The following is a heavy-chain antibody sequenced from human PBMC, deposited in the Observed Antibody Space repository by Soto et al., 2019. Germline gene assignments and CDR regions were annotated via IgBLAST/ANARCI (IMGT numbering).Heavy chain of an antibody. V-gene: IGHV3-33*01. J-gene: IGHJ4*02. D-gene: IGHD3-22*01. Sequence: PGGSLRLSCAASGFTFSSYGMHWVRQVPGKGLEWVAFIWYDGSDKYYTDSVKGRFTISRDNSKKTLYLQMNSLRAEETAVYYCERGDDRSGYRTSELDYWGQGTLVTVSS. CDR2: IWYDGSDK. CDR1: GFTFSSYG. CDR3: ERGDDRSGYRTSELDY.